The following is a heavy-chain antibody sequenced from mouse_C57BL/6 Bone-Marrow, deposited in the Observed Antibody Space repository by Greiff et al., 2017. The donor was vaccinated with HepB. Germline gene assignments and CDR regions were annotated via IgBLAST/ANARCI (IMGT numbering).Heavy chain of an antibody. Sequence: EVQLQQSGPELMKPGASVKIPCKASGYTFTDYNMDWVKQSHGKSLEWIGDINPNNGGTIYNQKFKGKATLTVDKSSSTAYMELRSLTSEDTAVYYCAITGTRGFAYWGQGTLVTVSA. CDR3: AITGTRGFAY. V-gene: IGHV1-18*01. D-gene: IGHD4-1*01. CDR1: GYTFTDYN. CDR2: INPNNGGT. J-gene: IGHJ3*01.